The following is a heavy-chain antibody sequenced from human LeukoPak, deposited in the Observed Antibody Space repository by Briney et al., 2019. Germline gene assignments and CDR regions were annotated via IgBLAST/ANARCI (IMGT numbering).Heavy chain of an antibody. J-gene: IGHJ6*03. CDR3: ARVESYYYYYMDV. CDR2: INPNSGGT. CDR1: GYTFTGYY. D-gene: IGHD5-24*01. V-gene: IGHV1-2*02. Sequence: ASVKVSCKASGYTFTGYYMHWVRQAPGQGLEWMGWINPNSGGTNYAQKFQGRVTMTRDTSISTAYMELSRLRSDDTAVYYCARVESYYYYYMDVWGKGTTVPVSS.